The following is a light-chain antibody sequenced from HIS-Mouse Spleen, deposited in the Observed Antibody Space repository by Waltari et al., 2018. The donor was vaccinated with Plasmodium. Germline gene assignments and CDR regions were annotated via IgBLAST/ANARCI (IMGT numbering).Light chain of an antibody. J-gene: IGLJ3*02. Sequence: SYELTQPPSVSVSPGQTARITCSGDALPKNSAYWYQQKSGQAPVLVIYEDSKRPSGIPERFSGASSGTMATLTIRGAQVEDEADYYCHSTDSSGNHRVFGVGTKLTVL. CDR3: HSTDSSGNHRV. CDR2: EDS. CDR1: ALPKNS. V-gene: IGLV3-10*01.